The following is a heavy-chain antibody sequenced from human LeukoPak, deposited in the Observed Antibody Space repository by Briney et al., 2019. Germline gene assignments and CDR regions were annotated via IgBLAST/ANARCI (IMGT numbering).Heavy chain of an antibody. Sequence: PGRSLRPSCAASGFTFSSYAMHWVRQAPGKGLGWVAVILYDGSNKYYADSVKGRFTISRDNSKNTLYLQMNSLRAEDTAVYYCASTRSHYYYYGMDVWGKGTTVTVSS. J-gene: IGHJ6*04. CDR2: ILYDGSNK. CDR3: ASTRSHYYYYGMDV. CDR1: GFTFSSYA. V-gene: IGHV3-30*04.